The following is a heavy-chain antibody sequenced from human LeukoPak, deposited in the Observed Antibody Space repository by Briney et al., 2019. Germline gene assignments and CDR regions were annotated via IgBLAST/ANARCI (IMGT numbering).Heavy chain of an antibody. CDR3: ATAHQFSFQD. J-gene: IGHJ1*01. V-gene: IGHV3-23*01. CDR1: GFSFSSSW. Sequence: PGGSLRLSGAASGFSFSSSWMHWVRQAPGKGLEWVSLISGSGDTYYADSVKGRFTISRDNSKNTLYLQMNSLRAEDTAVYYCATAHQFSFQDWGQGTLVTVSS. CDR2: ISGSGDT. D-gene: IGHD2-2*01.